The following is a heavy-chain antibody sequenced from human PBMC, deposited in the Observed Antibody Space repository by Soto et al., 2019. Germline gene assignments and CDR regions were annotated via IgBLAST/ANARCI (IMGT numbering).Heavy chain of an antibody. CDR1: GFTFSSYA. Sequence: GGSLRLSCSASGFTFSSYAMHWVRQAPGKGPEYVSAISSNGGSTYYADSVKGRFTISRDNSKNTLYLQMSSLRAEDTAVYYCVKVAASYYYGMDVWGQGTTVTVSS. J-gene: IGHJ6*02. V-gene: IGHV3-64D*06. CDR3: VKVAASYYYGMDV. CDR2: ISSNGGST.